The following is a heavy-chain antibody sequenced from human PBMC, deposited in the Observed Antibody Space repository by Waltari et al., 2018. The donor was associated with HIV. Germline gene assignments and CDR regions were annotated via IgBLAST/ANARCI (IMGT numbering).Heavy chain of an antibody. D-gene: IGHD5-18*01. CDR3: ARSVAMRAPFDY. Sequence: QVQLVESGGGVVQPGRSLRLSCAASGFIFSTYPMHWVRQAPGKGLEWVAVIWYDASNEYYADSVKGRFTISRDNSKNTLYLQVNSLRIEDTAVYYCARSVAMRAPFDYWGQGTLVTVSS. CDR2: IWYDASNE. J-gene: IGHJ4*02. CDR1: GFIFSTYP. V-gene: IGHV3-30*04.